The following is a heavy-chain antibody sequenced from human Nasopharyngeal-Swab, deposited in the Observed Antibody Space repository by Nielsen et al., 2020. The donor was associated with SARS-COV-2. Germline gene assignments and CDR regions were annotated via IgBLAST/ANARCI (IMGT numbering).Heavy chain of an antibody. CDR2: ITNDGGTT. V-gene: IGHV3-74*01. D-gene: IGHD1-1*01. J-gene: IGHJ4*02. CDR1: GFTFSTYW. Sequence: GGSLRLSCAASGFTFSTYWMPWFRQTPGKGLVWVSRITNDGGTTTYADSVKGRFTISRDNARNTLYLQKNSLRAEDTAVYYCARDKDGIGPASDYWGQGTLVTVSS. CDR3: ARDKDGIGPASDY.